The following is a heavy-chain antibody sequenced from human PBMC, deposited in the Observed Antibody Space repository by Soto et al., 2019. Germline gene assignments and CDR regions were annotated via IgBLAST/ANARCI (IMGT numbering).Heavy chain of an antibody. V-gene: IGHV3-7*05. D-gene: IGHD6-13*01. Sequence: GGSLRLSCAASGFTFNRYWMTWVRQAPGKGLEWVANIKQDGNEKYYVDSVKGRFTISRDNAENSLYLQMNSLRAEDTAVYYCARESDSNWYGCINSWGQGTLVTVSS. CDR1: GFTFNRYW. J-gene: IGHJ5*02. CDR3: ARESDSNWYGCINS. CDR2: IKQDGNEK.